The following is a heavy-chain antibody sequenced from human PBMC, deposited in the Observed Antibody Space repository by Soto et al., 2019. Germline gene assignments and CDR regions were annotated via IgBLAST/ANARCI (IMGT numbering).Heavy chain of an antibody. D-gene: IGHD3-10*02. J-gene: IGHJ6*02. CDR1: GGSLSRGGYY. CDR3: ARDCSGSYPFYYYGMDV. V-gene: IGHV4-30-4*08. CDR2: IYYSGST. Sequence: ASETLSLPCTVSGGSLSRGGYYWSWIRQHPGKGLEWIGYIYYSGSTYYNPSLKSRLTISVDTSKNQFSLELSSVTAADTAVYFCARDCSGSYPFYYYGMDVWGQGNTVTVSS.